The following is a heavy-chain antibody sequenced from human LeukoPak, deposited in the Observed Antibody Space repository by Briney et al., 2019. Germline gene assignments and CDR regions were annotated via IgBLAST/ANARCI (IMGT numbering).Heavy chain of an antibody. D-gene: IGHD3-16*01. V-gene: IGHV3-49*03. CDR1: GFTFGDYA. J-gene: IGHJ6*02. CDR2: IRSKAYGGTT. CDR3: SRGLGGYYYYYGVDV. Sequence: GGSLRLSCTASGFTFGDYAMSWFRQAPGKGLEWVGFIRSKAYGGTTEYAASVKGRFTISRDDSKSIAYLQMNSLKTEDTAMYYCSRGLGGYYYYYGVDVWGQGTTVTVSS.